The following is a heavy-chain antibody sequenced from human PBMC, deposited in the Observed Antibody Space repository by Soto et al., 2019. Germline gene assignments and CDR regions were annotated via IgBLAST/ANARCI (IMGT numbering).Heavy chain of an antibody. CDR2: SAPEEGEP. D-gene: IGHD1-26*01. J-gene: IGHJ4*02. Sequence: ASVKVSCKVPENTLTELTIDWLRQAPGKGLEWMGRSAPEEGEPIYPRKFQGRVSMTEDPPTDTAYMELTSLRSEDTAVYFCAADRKIVGTIGAFDFWGQGTLVTVSS. V-gene: IGHV1-24*01. CDR3: AADRKIVGTIGAFDF. CDR1: ENTLTELT.